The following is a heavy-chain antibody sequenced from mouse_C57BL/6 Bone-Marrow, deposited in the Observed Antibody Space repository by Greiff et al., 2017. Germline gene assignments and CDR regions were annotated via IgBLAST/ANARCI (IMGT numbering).Heavy chain of an antibody. CDR2: IYPGDGDT. CDR3: ARSLSFDY. J-gene: IGHJ2*01. V-gene: IGHV1-82*01. CDR1: GYAFSSSW. Sequence: QVQLQQSGPELVKPGASVKISCKASGYAFSSSWMNWVKQRPGKGLEWIGRIYPGDGDTNYNGKFKGKATLTADKSSSTAYMQRSSLTSEDSAVYFCARSLSFDYWGQGTTLTVSS.